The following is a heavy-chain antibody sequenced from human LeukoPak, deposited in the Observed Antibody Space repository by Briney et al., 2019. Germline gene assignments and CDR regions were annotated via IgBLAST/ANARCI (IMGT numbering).Heavy chain of an antibody. V-gene: IGHV4-59*02. J-gene: IGHJ6*03. Sequence: SETLSLTCTVSGASVSSYYWSWIRQPPGKGLEWIGYSRYSGSTSYNPSLKSRVTISVDTSKNQFSLKLTSVTTADTAVYYCARWYCSSDTCYHLDVWGKGTTVTVSS. D-gene: IGHD2-2*01. CDR2: SRYSGST. CDR1: GASVSSYY. CDR3: ARWYCSSDTCYHLDV.